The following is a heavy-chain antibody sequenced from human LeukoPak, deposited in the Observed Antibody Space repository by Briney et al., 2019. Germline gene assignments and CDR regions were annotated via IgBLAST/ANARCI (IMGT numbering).Heavy chain of an antibody. J-gene: IGHJ4*02. V-gene: IGHV1-46*01. CDR3: ARVWWELHFLVD. D-gene: IGHD1-26*01. CDR2: INPSGGIT. Sequence: ASVKVSCKASGYTFTTYYMHWVRQAPGQGLEWMGIINPSGGITSYAQKFQGRVTMTTDTSTSTAYMELRSLRSDDTAVYYCARVWWELHFLVDWGQGTLVTVSS. CDR1: GYTFTTYY.